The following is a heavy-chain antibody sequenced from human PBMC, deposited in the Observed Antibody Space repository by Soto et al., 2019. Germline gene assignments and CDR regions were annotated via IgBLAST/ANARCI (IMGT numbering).Heavy chain of an antibody. V-gene: IGHV4-31*03. CDR3: ARVGTVTGDYYYGMDV. Sequence: PSETLSLTCTVSGGSISSGGYYWSWIRQHPGKGLEWIGYIYYSGSTYYNPSLKSRVTISVDTSKNQFSLKLSSVTAADTAVYYXARVGTVTGDYYYGMDVWGQGTTVTVSS. CDR2: IYYSGST. J-gene: IGHJ6*02. CDR1: GGSISSGGYY. D-gene: IGHD4-17*01.